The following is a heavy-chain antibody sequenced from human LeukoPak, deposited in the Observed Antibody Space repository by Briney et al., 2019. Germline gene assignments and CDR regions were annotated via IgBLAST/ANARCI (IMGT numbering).Heavy chain of an antibody. CDR3: ARGGVVGYQLLNNWFDP. D-gene: IGHD2-2*01. CDR1: GYTFTGYY. J-gene: IGHJ5*02. CDR2: INPNSGGT. V-gene: IGHV1-2*02. Sequence: ASVKVSCKASGYTFTGYYMHWVRQAPGQGLEWMGWINPNSGGTNYAQKFQGRVTMTRDTSISTAYMELSRLRSDDTAVYYCARGGVVGYQLLNNWFDPWGQGTLVTVSS.